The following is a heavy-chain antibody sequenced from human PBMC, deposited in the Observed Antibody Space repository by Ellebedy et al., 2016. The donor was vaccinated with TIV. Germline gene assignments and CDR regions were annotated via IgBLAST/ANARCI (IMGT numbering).Heavy chain of an antibody. CDR2: IFYSGST. Sequence: SETLSLTXTVSGGSISDYSWSWIRQPPGKGLEWIGYIFYSGSTNYNPSLKSRVTISVDTSKNQFSLKLTSVAAADTAVYYCARFDYDVGGYYGMDVWGQGTTVTVSS. D-gene: IGHD3-3*01. V-gene: IGHV4-59*01. CDR3: ARFDYDVGGYYGMDV. J-gene: IGHJ6*02. CDR1: GGSISDYS.